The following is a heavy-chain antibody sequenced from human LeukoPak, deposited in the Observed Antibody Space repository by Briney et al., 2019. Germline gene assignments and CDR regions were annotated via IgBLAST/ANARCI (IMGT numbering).Heavy chain of an antibody. CDR1: GGSISSSNW. V-gene: IGHV4-4*02. CDR3: ANSHSSGPPGNDY. J-gene: IGHJ4*01. CDR2: IYHSGST. D-gene: IGHD6-19*01. Sequence: PAETLSLTCAVSGGSISSSNWWSWLRPPPGKGLEGIWEIYHSGSTNYNPCRNSRVTISVEKTKNQFSLKLSSVAAAETAVYYCANSHSSGPPGNDYWGQGTLVTVSS.